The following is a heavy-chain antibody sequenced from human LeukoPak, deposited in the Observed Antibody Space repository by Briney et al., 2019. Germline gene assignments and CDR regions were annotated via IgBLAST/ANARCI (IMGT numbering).Heavy chain of an antibody. Sequence: SETLSLTCTVSGGSISSYYWSWIRQPPGKGLEWIGYIYYSGSTKYNPSLKSRVTVSVDTSKNQFSLKLTSVTAADTAVYYCARDYGSGTYYYAFDMWGRGTMVTVSS. V-gene: IGHV4-4*08. CDR1: GGSISSYY. J-gene: IGHJ3*02. CDR3: ARDYGSGTYYYAFDM. CDR2: IYYSGST. D-gene: IGHD3-10*01.